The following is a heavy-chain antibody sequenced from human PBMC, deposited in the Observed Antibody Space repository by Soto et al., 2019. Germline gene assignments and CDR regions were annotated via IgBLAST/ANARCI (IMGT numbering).Heavy chain of an antibody. CDR3: ARGRTVRNYADDSSDYFYFFDY. CDR1: RDSISTFY. CDR2: VYYTGST. Sequence: SETRSLTWTVYRDSISTFYWGWMRQSQGKVRGWIGYVYYTGSTNYNPSRKSRVTTSADRSKNKSSLKLTSANAADTAVYYCARGRTVRNYADDSSDYFYFFDYWGQGTQVTVSS. D-gene: IGHD3-22*01. V-gene: IGHV4-59*13. J-gene: IGHJ4*02.